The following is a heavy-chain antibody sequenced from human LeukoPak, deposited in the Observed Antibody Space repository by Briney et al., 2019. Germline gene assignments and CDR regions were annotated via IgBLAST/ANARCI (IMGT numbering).Heavy chain of an antibody. J-gene: IGHJ5*02. Sequence: SVKVSCKASGGTFSSYAISWVRQAPGQGLEWMGRIIPIFGTANYAQKFQGRVTITTDESTSTAYMELSSLRSKDTAVYYCASTQGYSYGFNWFDPWGQGTLVTVSS. CDR3: ASTQGYSYGFNWFDP. CDR1: GGTFSSYA. D-gene: IGHD5-18*01. V-gene: IGHV1-69*05. CDR2: IIPIFGTA.